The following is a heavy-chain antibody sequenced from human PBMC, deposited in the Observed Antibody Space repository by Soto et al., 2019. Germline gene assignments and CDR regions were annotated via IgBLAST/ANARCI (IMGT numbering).Heavy chain of an antibody. Sequence: PGGSLRLSCAASGFTLSSYAMSWVRQAPGKGLEWVSAISGSGGSTYYADSVKGRFTISRDNSKNTLYLQMNSLRAEDTAVYYCAKHPLYYDFWSGEYGMDVWGQGTTVTVSS. V-gene: IGHV3-23*01. D-gene: IGHD3-3*01. CDR2: ISGSGGST. CDR1: GFTLSSYA. J-gene: IGHJ6*02. CDR3: AKHPLYYDFWSGEYGMDV.